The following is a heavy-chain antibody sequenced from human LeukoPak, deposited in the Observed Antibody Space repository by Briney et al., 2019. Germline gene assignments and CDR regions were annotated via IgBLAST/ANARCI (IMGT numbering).Heavy chain of an antibody. J-gene: IGHJ5*02. CDR2: IFYSGST. D-gene: IGHD2-2*01. Sequence: PSETLSLTCTVSGGSISNYYWSWIRQPPGKGLEWIVYIFYSGSTNYNPSLKSRVTISVDTSKNQFSLKLSSVTAADTAVYYCARGGAGDRDIVVVPAATLFDPWGQGTLVTLSS. CDR3: ARGGAGDRDIVVVPAATLFDP. V-gene: IGHV4-59*01. CDR1: GGSISNYY.